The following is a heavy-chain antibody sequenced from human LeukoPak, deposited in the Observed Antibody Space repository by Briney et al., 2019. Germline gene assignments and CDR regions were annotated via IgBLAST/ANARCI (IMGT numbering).Heavy chain of an antibody. CDR3: ASFNLLYSSSSPFDY. CDR1: GFTFTGYY. V-gene: IGHV1-46*01. J-gene: IGHJ4*02. D-gene: IGHD6-6*01. Sequence: ASVKVSCKASGFTFTGYYMHWVRQAPGQGLEWMGIINPSGHITNYAQKFQGRLTMTRDTSISTAYMELSRLRSDDTAVYYCASFNLLYSSSSPFDYWGQGTLVTVSS. CDR2: INPSGHIT.